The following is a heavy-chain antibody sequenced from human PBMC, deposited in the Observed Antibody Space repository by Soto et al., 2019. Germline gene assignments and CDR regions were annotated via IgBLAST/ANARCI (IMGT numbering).Heavy chain of an antibody. D-gene: IGHD3-10*01. CDR3: AKKGNSGSGSQYFDY. J-gene: IGHJ4*02. CDR2: FRSSGDDGTT. Sequence: EVQLLESGGGLVQPGGSLRLSCAASGFTFSSYSMSWVRQAPGQGLEWVSGFRSSGDDGTTYYAYFVKGRFTISRDNSKNTLFLQMNSVRAEDTAIYYCAKKGNSGSGSQYFDYWGQGTLVTVSS. V-gene: IGHV3-23*01. CDR1: GFTFSSYS.